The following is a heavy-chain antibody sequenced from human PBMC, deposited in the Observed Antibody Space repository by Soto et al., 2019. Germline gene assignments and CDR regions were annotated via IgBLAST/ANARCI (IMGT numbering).Heavy chain of an antibody. CDR2: VNGGGEIT. CDR1: EFTFSSYS. V-gene: IGHV3-23*01. CDR3: ARGHFGVTMDV. Sequence: EVQLLESGGGLVQPGVSLRLSCAASEFTFSSYSMIWVRQAPGKGLEWVSGVNGGGEITYYAESVKGRFTISRDNSKNTLYLQMNSLIAEDTAVFYCARGHFGVTMDVWGQGTTVTVSS. D-gene: IGHD3-3*01. J-gene: IGHJ6*02.